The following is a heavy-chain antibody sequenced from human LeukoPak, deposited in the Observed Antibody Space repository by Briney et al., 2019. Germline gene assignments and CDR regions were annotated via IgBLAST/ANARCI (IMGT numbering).Heavy chain of an antibody. CDR3: ARGLRYYDSRDRFDF. V-gene: IGHV4-39*07. Sequence: SETLSLTCTVSGDSISSSSYSWAWIRQPPGKGLEWLATVYYRVTSYSNPSLRSRVSISLGASQNQLSLRVTSVTAADTAVYYCARGLRYYDSRDRFDFWGQGALVTVSS. CDR2: VYYRVTS. CDR1: GDSISSSSYS. D-gene: IGHD3-22*01. J-gene: IGHJ4*02.